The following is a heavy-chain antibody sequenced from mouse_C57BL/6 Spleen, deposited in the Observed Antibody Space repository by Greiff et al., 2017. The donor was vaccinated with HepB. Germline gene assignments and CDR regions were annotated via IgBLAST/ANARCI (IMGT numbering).Heavy chain of an antibody. V-gene: IGHV1-61*01. J-gene: IGHJ2*01. CDR2: IYPSDSET. Sequence: QVQLQQSGAELVRPGSSVKLSCKASGYTFTSYWMDWVKQRPGQGLEWIGNIYPSDSETHYNQKFKDKATLTVDKSSSTAYMQLSSLTSEDSAVYYCARGDYDGYRDYWGQGTTLTVSS. CDR3: ARGDYDGYRDY. CDR1: GYTFTSYW. D-gene: IGHD2-3*01.